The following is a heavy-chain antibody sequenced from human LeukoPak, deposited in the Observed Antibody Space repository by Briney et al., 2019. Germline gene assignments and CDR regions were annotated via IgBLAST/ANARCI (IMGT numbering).Heavy chain of an antibody. CDR2: INPSGGST. CDR1: GYTFTNYD. V-gene: IGHV1-46*01. Sequence: GASVKVSCKTSGYTFTNYDINWVRQAPGQGLEWMGIINPSGGSTSYAQKFQSRVTMTRDTSTSTVYMELSSLRSEDTAVYYCARSMTTVTEYYFDYWGQGTLVTVSS. D-gene: IGHD4-11*01. J-gene: IGHJ4*02. CDR3: ARSMTTVTEYYFDY.